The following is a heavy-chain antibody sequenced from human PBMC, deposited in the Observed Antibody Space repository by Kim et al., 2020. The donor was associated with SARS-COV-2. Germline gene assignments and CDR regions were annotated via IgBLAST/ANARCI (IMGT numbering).Heavy chain of an antibody. CDR2: NT. V-gene: IGHV1-3*01. CDR3: ARYGSGTSIDY. D-gene: IGHD3-10*01. Sequence: NTRYSLKCKGRVTITRDTSATTAYMELSSLRSEDTAVYYCARYGSGTSIDYWGQGTLVTVSS. J-gene: IGHJ4*02.